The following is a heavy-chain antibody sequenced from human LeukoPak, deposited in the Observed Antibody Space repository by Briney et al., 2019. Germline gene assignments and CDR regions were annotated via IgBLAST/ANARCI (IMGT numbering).Heavy chain of an antibody. CDR2: IYYSGST. CDR1: GGSISSSSYY. CDR3: ARQWNDYVWGSYRYTFDY. J-gene: IGHJ4*02. D-gene: IGHD3-16*02. V-gene: IGHV4-39*01. Sequence: PSETLSLTCTVSGGSISSSSYYWGWLRQPPGKGLEWFGSIYYSGSTYYNPSLKSRVTISVDTSKNQFSLKLSSVTAADTAVYYCARQWNDYVWGSYRYTFDYWGQGTLVTVSS.